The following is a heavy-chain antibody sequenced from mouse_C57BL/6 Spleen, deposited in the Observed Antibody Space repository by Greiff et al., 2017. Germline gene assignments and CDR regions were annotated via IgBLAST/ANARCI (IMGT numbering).Heavy chain of an antibody. Sequence: QVQLQQPGAELVMPGASVKLSCKASGYTFTSYWMHWVKQRPGQGLEWIGEIDPSDSYTNYNQKFKGKSTLTVDKSSSTAYMQLSSLTSEDSAVYYCARGTTVRYFDVWGTGTTVTVSS. CDR1: GYTFTSYW. J-gene: IGHJ1*03. CDR2: IDPSDSYT. D-gene: IGHD1-1*01. V-gene: IGHV1-69*01. CDR3: ARGTTVRYFDV.